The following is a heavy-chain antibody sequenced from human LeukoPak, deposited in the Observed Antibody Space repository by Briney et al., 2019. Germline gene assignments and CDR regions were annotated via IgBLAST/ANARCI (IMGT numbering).Heavy chain of an antibody. V-gene: IGHV5-51*01. CDR2: IYPGDSDT. CDR1: GYSFTSYW. Sequence: GESLKISCKGSGYSFTSYWIGWVRQMPGKGLEWMGIIYPGDSDTRYSPSFQGQVTISADKSISTAYLQWSSLKASDTAMYYCARQMRHSSGYYPKSEFDYWGQGTLVTVSS. D-gene: IGHD3-22*01. CDR3: ARQMRHSSGYYPKSEFDY. J-gene: IGHJ4*02.